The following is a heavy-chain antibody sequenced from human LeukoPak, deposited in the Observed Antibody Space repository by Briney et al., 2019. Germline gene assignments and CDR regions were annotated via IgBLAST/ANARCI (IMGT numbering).Heavy chain of an antibody. CDR1: GFTFSSYW. CDR3: ASRASDWCRDANWFDP. V-gene: IGHV3-7*01. Sequence: GGSLRLSCAASGFTFSSYWMSWVRQAPGKGLEWVANIKQDGSEKYYVDSVKGRFTISRDNAKNSLYLQMNSLRAEDTAVYYCASRASDWCRDANWFDPWGQGTLVIVSS. J-gene: IGHJ5*02. D-gene: IGHD3-9*01. CDR2: IKQDGSEK.